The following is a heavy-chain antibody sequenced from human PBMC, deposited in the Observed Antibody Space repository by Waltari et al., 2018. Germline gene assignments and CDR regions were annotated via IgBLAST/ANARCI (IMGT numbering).Heavy chain of an antibody. V-gene: IGHV3-23*01. D-gene: IGHD3-16*01. CDR1: GFPLSTDS. CDR2: ISGSGTGK. CDR3: ATFKGDY. Sequence: EVQLLESGGGLVQPGGSLRLSCAASGFPLSTDSMSGVRQVPGKVLGWVSSISGSGTGKYYADAVKVRFASSRDNSKNTLSLQMNSLRAEETALYYCATFKGDYWGQGTLVTVSS. J-gene: IGHJ4*02.